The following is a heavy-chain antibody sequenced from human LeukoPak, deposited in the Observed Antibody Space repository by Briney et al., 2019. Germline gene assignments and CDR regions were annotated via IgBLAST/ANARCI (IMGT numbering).Heavy chain of an antibody. D-gene: IGHD3-9*01. CDR2: IIPIFGTA. CDR3: ASSSPEYYDILTGQNPPPDY. Sequence: SVKVSCKASGGTFSSYAISWVRQAPGQGLEWMGGIIPIFGTANYAQKFQGRVTITTDESTSTAYMELSSLRSEDTAVYYCASSSPEYYDILTGQNPPPDYWGQGTLVTVSS. CDR1: GGTFSSYA. V-gene: IGHV1-69*05. J-gene: IGHJ4*02.